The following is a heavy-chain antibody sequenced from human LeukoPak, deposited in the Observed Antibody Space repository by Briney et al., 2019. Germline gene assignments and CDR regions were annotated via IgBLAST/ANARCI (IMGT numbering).Heavy chain of an antibody. CDR3: ARATESLRAIDY. J-gene: IGHJ4*02. D-gene: IGHD5-12*01. CDR2: LSTNGATI. Sequence: PGGSLRLSCAASGFAFSDYFMTWIRQAPGQGPEWVSYLSTNGATIYYADSVKGRFTISRDDAKDSLYLQMSSLTAEDTGVYYCARATESLRAIDYWGQGTLVTVSS. CDR1: GFAFSDYF. V-gene: IGHV3-11*04.